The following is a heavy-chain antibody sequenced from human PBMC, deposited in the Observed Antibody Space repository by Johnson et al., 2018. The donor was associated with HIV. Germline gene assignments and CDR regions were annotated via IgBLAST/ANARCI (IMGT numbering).Heavy chain of an antibody. Sequence: QVQLVESGGGVVQPGRSLRLSCAASGFTFSNYAMHWVRQAPGKGLEWVALISYDGSNKYYADSVKGRFTITRDNSKNTLYLQMGSLRAEDMAVYYCARCGELRAFDIWGQGTMVTVSS. D-gene: IGHD1-26*01. J-gene: IGHJ3*02. CDR3: ARCGELRAFDI. V-gene: IGHV3-30*14. CDR2: ISYDGSNK. CDR1: GFTFSNYA.